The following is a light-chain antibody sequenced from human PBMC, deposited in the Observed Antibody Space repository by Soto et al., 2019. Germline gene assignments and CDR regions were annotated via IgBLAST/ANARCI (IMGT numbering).Light chain of an antibody. CDR1: STDIGGYDF. Sequence: QPVLTQPPSASGSPGQSVTISCSGTSTDIGGYDFVSWYQQQPGKAPRLLIYEVYKRPAGVPDRFSGSKSGNTASLTVSGLQDEDEADYYCASFVRSQDPCVVFGGGTQLTVL. CDR3: ASFVRSQDPCVV. CDR2: EVY. J-gene: IGLJ2*01. V-gene: IGLV2-8*01.